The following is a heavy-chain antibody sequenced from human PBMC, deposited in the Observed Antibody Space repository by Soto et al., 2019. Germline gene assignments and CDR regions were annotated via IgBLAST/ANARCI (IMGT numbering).Heavy chain of an antibody. CDR3: ARPIFTGTTGGYMTY. D-gene: IGHD4-17*01. CDR2: INQDGSEK. V-gene: IGHV3-7*01. CDR1: GFTFDEFG. Sequence: GGSLRLSCAASGFTFDEFGMSWVRQVPGKGLEWVANINQDGSEKYYVDSVKGRFTISRDNAKNSQYLQMNSLRAEDTAVYYCARPIFTGTTGGYMTYWGQGTLVTVSS. J-gene: IGHJ4*02.